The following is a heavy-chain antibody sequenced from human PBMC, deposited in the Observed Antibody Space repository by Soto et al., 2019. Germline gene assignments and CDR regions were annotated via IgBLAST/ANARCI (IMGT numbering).Heavy chain of an antibody. V-gene: IGHV4-59*01. CDR1: GGSISSYY. D-gene: IGHD1-26*01. J-gene: IGHJ1*01. CDR3: ASTLGGSFYFQH. CDR2: IYYSGST. Sequence: SLTCTVSGGSISSYYWSWIRQPPGKGLEWIGYIYYSGSTNYNPSLKSRVTISVDTSKNQFSLKLSSVTAADTAVYYCASTLGGSFYFQHWGQGTLVTVS.